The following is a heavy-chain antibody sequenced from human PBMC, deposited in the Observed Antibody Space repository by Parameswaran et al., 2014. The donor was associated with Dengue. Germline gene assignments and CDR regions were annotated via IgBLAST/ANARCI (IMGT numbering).Heavy chain of an antibody. D-gene: IGHD4-17*01. J-gene: IGHJ4*02. V-gene: IGHV5-51*01. CDR2: IYPGDSDT. Sequence: VRQMPGKGLEWMGIIYPGDSDTRYSPSFQGQVTISADKSISTAYLQWSSLKASDTAMYYCTTGYGDYLFDYWGPGEPWSPSPQ. CDR3: TTGYGDYLFDY.